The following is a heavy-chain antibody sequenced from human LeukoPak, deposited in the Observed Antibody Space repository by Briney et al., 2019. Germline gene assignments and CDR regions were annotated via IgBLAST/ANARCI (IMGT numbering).Heavy chain of an antibody. D-gene: IGHD3-3*01. V-gene: IGHV3-7*03. CDR3: ARGARGGIFGVVIYYGMDV. CDR1: GFTFSSYW. Sequence: GGSLRLSCAASGFTFSSYWMSWVRQAPGKGLEWVANIKQDGSEKYYVDSVKGRFTISRDNAKNSLYLQMNSLRAEDTAVYYCARGARGGIFGVVIYYGMDVWGQGTTVTVSS. CDR2: IKQDGSEK. J-gene: IGHJ6*02.